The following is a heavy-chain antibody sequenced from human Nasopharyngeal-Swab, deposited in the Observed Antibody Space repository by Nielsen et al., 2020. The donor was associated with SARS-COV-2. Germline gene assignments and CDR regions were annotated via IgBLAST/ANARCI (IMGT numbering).Heavy chain of an antibody. V-gene: IGHV3-30*18. CDR3: AKDGGAAAGTRWFDP. D-gene: IGHD6-13*01. CDR1: GFTFSSYG. CDR2: ISYDGSNK. J-gene: IGHJ5*02. Sequence: GGSLRLSCAASGFTFSSYGMHWVRQAPGKGLEWVAVISYDGSNKYYADSVKGRFTISRGNSKNTLYLQMNSLRAEDTAVYYCAKDGGAAAGTRWFDPWGQGTLVTVSS.